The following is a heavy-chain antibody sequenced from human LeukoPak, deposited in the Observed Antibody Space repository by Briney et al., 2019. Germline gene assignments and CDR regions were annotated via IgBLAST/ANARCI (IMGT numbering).Heavy chain of an antibody. CDR1: GFTFSSYA. CDR3: AKGVYSCGFDQYFGMDL. CDR2: ISYEGSNK. Sequence: GGSLRLSCAASGFTFSSYAMHWVRQAPGKGLEWVVVISYEGSNKYYAEPVKGRFTISRDNSKNTLYMQMSSLRAEDTAVFYWAKGVYSCGFDQYFGMDLWGQGTTVTVSS. J-gene: IGHJ6*02. D-gene: IGHD5-18*01. V-gene: IGHV3-30*04.